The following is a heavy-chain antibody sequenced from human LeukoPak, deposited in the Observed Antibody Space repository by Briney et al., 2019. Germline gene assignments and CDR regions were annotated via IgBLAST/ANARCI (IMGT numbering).Heavy chain of an antibody. V-gene: IGHV3-21*01. Sequence: PGGSLRLSCAASAFTFSTYSMNWVRQAPGKGLEWGSSISSSSSNIYYADSVKGRFTISRDNAKNSLYLQMNGLRAEDTAVYYCARAEGIQLWSFDYWGQGTLVTVSS. J-gene: IGHJ4*02. CDR1: AFTFSTYS. D-gene: IGHD5-18*01. CDR3: ARAEGIQLWSFDY. CDR2: ISSSSSNI.